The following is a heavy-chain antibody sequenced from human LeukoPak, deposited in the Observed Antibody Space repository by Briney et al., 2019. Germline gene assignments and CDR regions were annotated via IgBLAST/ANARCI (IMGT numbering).Heavy chain of an antibody. V-gene: IGHV3-23*01. CDR3: ASLMRGPIGYIGYEGEDR. Sequence: GGSLRLSCAASGLAFGNYAMTWVRQAQGKGLQWVSAITGSGGNAYYSHSVAGRFAISRDNAENKLYLQMNSLRAEDTAVYYCASLMRGPIGYIGYEGEDRWGQGTLVTVSA. CDR1: GLAFGNYA. D-gene: IGHD5-12*01. J-gene: IGHJ5*02. CDR2: ITGSGGNA.